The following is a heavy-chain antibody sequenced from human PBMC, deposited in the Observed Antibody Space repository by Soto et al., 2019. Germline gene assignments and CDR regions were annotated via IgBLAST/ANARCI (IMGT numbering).Heavy chain of an antibody. CDR1: GDTFSGYP. CDR2: IIPVFGTT. V-gene: IGHV1-69*18. J-gene: IGHJ4*02. CDR3: ARDGGFGELKY. Sequence: QVQLVQSGAELKKPGSSVKVCCKASGDTFSGYPINWVRQAPAEGLEWMGRIIPVFGTTNDAQRFEGRVTFTADESTNTAYMELRGLLSEDTAVYYCARDGGFGELKYWGPGTLVTVSS. D-gene: IGHD3-10*01.